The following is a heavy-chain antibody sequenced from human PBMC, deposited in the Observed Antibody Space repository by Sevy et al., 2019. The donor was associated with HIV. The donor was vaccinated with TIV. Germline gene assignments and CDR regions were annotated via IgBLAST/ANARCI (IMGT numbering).Heavy chain of an antibody. V-gene: IGHV4-30-4*01. CDR3: ASKRAYSHGPFDY. J-gene: IGHJ4*02. CDR2: IHYSGGT. D-gene: IGHD5-18*01. Sequence: SETLSLTCTVSGGSITSSDSYWSWIRQAPGKGLEWIGYIHYSGGTYYNPFLKGRVAMSADTSEKQFSLRLSFLTAADTATYFCASKRAYSHGPFDYWGQGTLVTVSS. CDR1: GGSITSSDSY.